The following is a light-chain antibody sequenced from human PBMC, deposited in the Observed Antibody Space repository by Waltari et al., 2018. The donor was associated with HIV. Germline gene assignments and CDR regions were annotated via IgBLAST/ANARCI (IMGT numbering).Light chain of an antibody. CDR2: SNN. V-gene: IGLV1-44*01. Sequence: QSVLTQPPSASGTPGQRVPISCSGSSSRIGSNTVNWFQQLPGTAPKLLIYSNNQRPSGVPDRFSGSKSGTSASLAISGLQSEDEADYYCAAWDDSLNGFWVFGGGTKLTVL. CDR3: AAWDDSLNGFWV. J-gene: IGLJ3*02. CDR1: SSRIGSNT.